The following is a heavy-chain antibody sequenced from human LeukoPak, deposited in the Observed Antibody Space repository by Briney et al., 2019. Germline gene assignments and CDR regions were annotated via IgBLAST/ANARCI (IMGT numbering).Heavy chain of an antibody. CDR3: ARVSSGWHGFNY. CDR1: GYTFTDYH. CDR2: INPNSGDT. D-gene: IGHD6-19*01. J-gene: IGHJ4*02. Sequence: ASVKVSCKASGYTFTDYHIHWVRQAPGQGLEWMGRINPNSGDTNYAQMFQGRVTMTRDTSIRTAYTELSRLRSDDTAVYYCARVSSGWHGFNYWGQGTLVTVSS. V-gene: IGHV1-2*06.